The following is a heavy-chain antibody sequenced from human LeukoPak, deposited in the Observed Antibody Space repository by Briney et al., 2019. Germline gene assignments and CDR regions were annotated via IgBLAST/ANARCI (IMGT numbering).Heavy chain of an antibody. J-gene: IGHJ4*02. V-gene: IGHV3-23*01. CDR2: ISGGGETA. D-gene: IGHD2-8*02. Sequence: PGGSLRLSCAASGFTFSSYAMSWVRQAPGKGLEGVSSISGGGETAYYADSVKGRFTVSRDNSKNTLYLQMNSLRAEDTAVYYCAKAGPYYFPYWGQGTLVTVSS. CDR3: AKAGPYYFPY. CDR1: GFTFSSYA.